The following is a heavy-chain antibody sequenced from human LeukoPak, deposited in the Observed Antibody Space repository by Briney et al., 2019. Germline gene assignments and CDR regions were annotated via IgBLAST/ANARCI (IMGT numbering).Heavy chain of an antibody. CDR3: ARGHYDILTGYFY. D-gene: IGHD3-9*01. CDR2: INPNSGGT. J-gene: IGHJ4*02. Sequence: GASVKVSCKASGYTFTGYYMHWVRQAPGQGLEWMGWINPNSGGTDYAQKFQGRVTMTRDTSISTAYMELSRLRSDDTAVYYCARGHYDILTGYFYWGQGTLVTVSS. CDR1: GYTFTGYY. V-gene: IGHV1-2*02.